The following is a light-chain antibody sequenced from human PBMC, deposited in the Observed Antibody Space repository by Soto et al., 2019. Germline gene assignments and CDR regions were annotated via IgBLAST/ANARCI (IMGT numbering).Light chain of an antibody. V-gene: IGKV3-20*01. Sequence: EIVLTQSPGTLSLSPGERATLSCRASQSVSSSYLAWYQQKPGQAPRLLIYGASSRATGIPDRFSGSGSGKDFTLTISRLEPEDFAVYYCQQYGSPTFGQGTRLEIK. CDR2: GAS. CDR1: QSVSSSY. CDR3: QQYGSPT. J-gene: IGKJ5*01.